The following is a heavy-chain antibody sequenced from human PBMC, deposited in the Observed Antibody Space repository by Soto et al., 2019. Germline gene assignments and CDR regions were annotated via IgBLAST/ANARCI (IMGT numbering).Heavy chain of an antibody. CDR2: INHSGST. CDR1: GGSFSGYY. D-gene: IGHD5-12*01. CDR3: ARVEMATIGGAFDI. V-gene: IGHV4-34*01. J-gene: IGHJ3*02. Sequence: SETLSLTCAVYGGSFSGYYWSWIRQPPGKGLEWIGEINHSGSTNYNPSLKSRVTVSVDTSKNQFSLKLSSVTAADTAVYYCARVEMATIGGAFDIWGQGTMVTVSS.